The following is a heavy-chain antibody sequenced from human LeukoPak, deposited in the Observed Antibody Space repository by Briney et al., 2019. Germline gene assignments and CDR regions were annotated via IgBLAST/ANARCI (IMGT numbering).Heavy chain of an antibody. J-gene: IGHJ4*02. CDR1: GYTFSTYP. CDR3: AREWSYGDYYDY. D-gene: IGHD4-17*01. CDR2: INPNNGGT. V-gene: IGHV1-2*06. Sequence: ASVKVSCKASGYTFSTYPMNWVRQAPGQGLEWMGRINPNNGGTDYAQKFQGRVTMTRDTSISTASMELTRLTSDDTAVFYCAREWSYGDYYDYWGQGTLVTVSS.